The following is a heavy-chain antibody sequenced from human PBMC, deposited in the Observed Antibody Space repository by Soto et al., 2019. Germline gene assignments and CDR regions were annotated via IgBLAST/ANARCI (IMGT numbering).Heavy chain of an antibody. Sequence: QITLKESGPTLVKPTQTLTLTCTFSGFSLSTGGMGVGWIRQPPGKALEWLALIYWDGDRRYRPSLRSRLTIAKDTSKIQVVLTMTNMDPVDTATYYCVHSRCGGDFLQSYSSHYYYGMDIWGQGTTVTVSS. D-gene: IGHD2-21*02. V-gene: IGHV2-5*02. CDR2: IYWDGDR. CDR3: VHSRCGGDFLQSYSSHYYYGMDI. CDR1: GFSLSTGGMG. J-gene: IGHJ6*02.